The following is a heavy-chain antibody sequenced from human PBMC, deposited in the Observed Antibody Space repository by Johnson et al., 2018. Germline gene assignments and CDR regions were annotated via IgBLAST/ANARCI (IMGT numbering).Heavy chain of an antibody. Sequence: QVQLQESGGGVVQPGRSLRLSCAASGFTFRSSGMHWVRQAPGKGLEWVAVIWYDGSYKYYADSVKGRFTISRDNSKNTLYLQMNSLRVEDTAVYYCAKDLYYDYYYGMDAWGQGTTVTVSS. CDR1: GFTFRSSG. CDR2: IWYDGSYK. D-gene: IGHD3-10*01. CDR3: AKDLYYDYYYGMDA. V-gene: IGHV3-33*06. J-gene: IGHJ6*02.